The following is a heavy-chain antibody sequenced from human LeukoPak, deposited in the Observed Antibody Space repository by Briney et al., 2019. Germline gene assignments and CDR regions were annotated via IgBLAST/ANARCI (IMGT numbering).Heavy chain of an antibody. Sequence: GGSLRLSCAASGFTFSSYAMSWVRQAPGKGLEWVSAISGSGGSTYYADSVKGRFTISRDNSKNTLYLQMNSLRAEGTAVYYCARDLRPYSGYDNLAFDIWGQGTMVTVSS. V-gene: IGHV3-23*01. J-gene: IGHJ3*02. CDR1: GFTFSSYA. CDR2: ISGSGGST. D-gene: IGHD5-12*01. CDR3: ARDLRPYSGYDNLAFDI.